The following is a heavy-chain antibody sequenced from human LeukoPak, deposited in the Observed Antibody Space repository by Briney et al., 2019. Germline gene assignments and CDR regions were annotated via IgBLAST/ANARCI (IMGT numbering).Heavy chain of an antibody. CDR3: AREPIVATIIDY. Sequence: GGSLRLSCAASGFTFSRYWMHWVRRAPGKGLVWVSRINSDGGSTTYADSVKGRFTISRDNAKNTLYLQMNTLRAEDTAVYYCAREPIVATIIDYWGQGTLVTVSS. CDR1: GFTFSRYW. J-gene: IGHJ4*02. CDR2: INSDGGST. V-gene: IGHV3-74*01. D-gene: IGHD5-12*01.